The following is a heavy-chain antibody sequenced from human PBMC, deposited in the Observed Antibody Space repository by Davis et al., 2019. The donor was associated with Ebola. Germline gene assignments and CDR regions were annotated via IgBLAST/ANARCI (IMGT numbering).Heavy chain of an antibody. J-gene: IGHJ3*02. V-gene: IGHV6-1*01. Sequence: PSETLSLTCDISGDSVSSNSGAWNWIRQSPSRGLEWLGRTYYSPKWYKDYAVSVKSRITINADTSKNQFSLKLNSVTPEDTAVYYCARGWLRTGLDIWGQGTMVIVSS. D-gene: IGHD5-12*01. CDR1: GDSVSSNSGA. CDR2: TYYSPKWYK. CDR3: ARGWLRTGLDI.